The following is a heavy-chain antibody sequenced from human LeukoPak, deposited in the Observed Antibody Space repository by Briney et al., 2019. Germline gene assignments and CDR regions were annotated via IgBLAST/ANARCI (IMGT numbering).Heavy chain of an antibody. J-gene: IGHJ4*02. V-gene: IGHV1-18*01. D-gene: IGHD3-9*01. CDR2: ISAYNGDT. Sequence: ASVKVSCKASGYTFTSYGISWVRQAPGQGLEWMGWISAYNGDTNYAQKLQGRVTTTTDTSTSTAYMELRSLRSDDTAVYHCARAGLQHYDILTGYYARGGNYFDYWGQGTLVTVSS. CDR3: ARAGLQHYDILTGYYARGGNYFDY. CDR1: GYTFTSYG.